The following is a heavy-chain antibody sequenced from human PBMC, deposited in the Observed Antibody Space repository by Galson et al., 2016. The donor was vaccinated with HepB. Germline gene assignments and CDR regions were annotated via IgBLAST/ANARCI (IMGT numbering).Heavy chain of an antibody. CDR1: GYNFPTYW. D-gene: IGHD2-15*01. CDR2: VYPGDSDT. J-gene: IGHJ6*02. V-gene: IGHV5-51*01. Sequence: SGAEVKKPGESLKISCKGSGYNFPTYWIGWVRQMPEKGLEWMGIVYPGDSDTTYSPSFQGQVTFPADKSISTAYLQWSSLKASDTAIYYCARGRGSKYCSGGSCYSHYYGIDVWGQGTTVSVSS. CDR3: ARGRGSKYCSGGSCYSHYYGIDV.